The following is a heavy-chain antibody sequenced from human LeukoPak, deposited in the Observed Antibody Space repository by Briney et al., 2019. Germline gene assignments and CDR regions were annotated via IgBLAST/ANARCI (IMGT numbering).Heavy chain of an antibody. CDR1: GFTVSDYN. CDR2: IYSGGNT. J-gene: IGHJ3*02. D-gene: IGHD3-10*01. CDR3: VRESGFGELFPYAFDI. V-gene: IGHV3-53*01. Sequence: PGESLRLSCAASGFTVSDYNMNWVRQAPGKGVEWVSVIYSGGNTYYADSVKGRFAISRDYSRNTVYLQMNSLRAEDTAVYYCVRESGFGELFPYAFDIWGQGTVVTVSS.